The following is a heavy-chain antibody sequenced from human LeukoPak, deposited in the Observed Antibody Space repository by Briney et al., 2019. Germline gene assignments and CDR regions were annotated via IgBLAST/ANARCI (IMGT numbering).Heavy chain of an antibody. V-gene: IGHV3-23*01. D-gene: IGHD4-17*01. CDR1: GFAFRSFV. Sequence: GGSLSLSCAASGFAFRSFVVSWVRQAPGKGLEGVSSISGYGDRIYYADSVKGRFTISRDNSKNMLYLQMNSLRAEDTAIYYCAKEGVAETTRGAYFDHWGQGTLVTVSS. CDR2: ISGYGDRI. J-gene: IGHJ4*02. CDR3: AKEGVAETTRGAYFDH.